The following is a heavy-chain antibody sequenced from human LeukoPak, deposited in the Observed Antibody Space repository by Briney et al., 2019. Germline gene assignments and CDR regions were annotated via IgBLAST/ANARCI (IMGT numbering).Heavy chain of an antibody. V-gene: IGHV3-23*01. CDR1: GFSFSNYA. D-gene: IGHD3-10*01. CDR3: AKVVLSDYNRLPFDY. J-gene: IGHJ4*02. Sequence: GGSLRLSCAASGFSFSNYAMTWVRQAPGKGLEWVSTVTISGDSTYYADSVKGRFTISRDNSKNTLYLQMNSLRAEDTAIYYCAKVVLSDYNRLPFDYWGQGTLVTVSS. CDR2: VTISGDST.